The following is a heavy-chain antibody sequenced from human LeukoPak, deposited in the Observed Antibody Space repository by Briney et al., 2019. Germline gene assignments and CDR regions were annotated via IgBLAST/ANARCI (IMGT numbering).Heavy chain of an antibody. V-gene: IGHV4-59*01. CDR2: IYYSGST. Sequence: PSETLSLTCAVSGGSISSYYWSWIRQPPGKGLEWIGYIYYSGSTNYNPSLKSRVTISVDTSKNQFSLKLSSVTAADTTVYYCAREKRDIVVVPAAHYFDYWGQGTLVTVSS. CDR1: GGSISSYY. CDR3: AREKRDIVVVPAAHYFDY. J-gene: IGHJ4*02. D-gene: IGHD2-2*01.